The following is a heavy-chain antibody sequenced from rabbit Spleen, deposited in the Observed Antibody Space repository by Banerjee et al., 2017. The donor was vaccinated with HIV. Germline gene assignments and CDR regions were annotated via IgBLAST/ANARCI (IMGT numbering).Heavy chain of an antibody. CDR2: IEVGSSGFS. Sequence: QEQLEESGGGLVKPGASLTLTCTASGVSFSFSSYMCWVRQAPGKGLEWIACIEVGSSGFSYFATWAKGRFTISETSSTTVTLQVTRLTAADTATYFCARDTSSSFSSYGMDLWGQGTLVTVS. J-gene: IGHJ6*01. D-gene: IGHD1-1*01. CDR3: ARDTSSSFSSYGMDL. V-gene: IGHV1S45*01. CDR1: GVSFSFSSY.